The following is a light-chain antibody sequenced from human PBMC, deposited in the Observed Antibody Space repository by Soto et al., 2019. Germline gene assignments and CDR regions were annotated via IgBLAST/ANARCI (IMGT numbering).Light chain of an antibody. CDR1: QDISKY. V-gene: IGKV1-33*01. CDR3: QQYANLYS. CDR2: GAS. J-gene: IGKJ2*03. Sequence: DIQMTQSPSSLSASVGDRVTITCQASQDISKYLNWYQQKPGKAPKLLIYGASNLETGVPSRFSGSGSGTDFTFTISSLQPEDIATYYCQQYANLYSFGQGTKLEIK.